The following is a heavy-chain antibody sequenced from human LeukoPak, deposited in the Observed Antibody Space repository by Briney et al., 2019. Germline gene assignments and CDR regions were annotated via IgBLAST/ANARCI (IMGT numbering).Heavy chain of an antibody. CDR1: GGSISSYY. CDR3: ARGYYYDSSGYYYEYFDY. V-gene: IGHV4-4*07. CDR2: IYSSGST. J-gene: IGHJ4*02. Sequence: SETLSLTCTVSGGSISSYYWSWIRQPAGKGLEWIGRIYSSGSTNYNPSLRSRVTMSVDTSKNQFSLKLSSVTAADTAVYYCARGYYYDSSGYYYEYFDYWGQGTLVTVSS. D-gene: IGHD3-22*01.